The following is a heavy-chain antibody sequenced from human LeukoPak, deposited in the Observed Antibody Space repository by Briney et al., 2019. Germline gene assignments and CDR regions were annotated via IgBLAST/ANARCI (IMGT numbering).Heavy chain of an antibody. D-gene: IGHD2-2*01. CDR3: ARDPRWLTPDCTSTSCYENYFDP. CDR1: GYSISSGYQ. Sequence: SETLSLTCAVSGYSISSGYQWAWIRQSPGKGLEWIGSIYHSGSAHYNPSLKSRVTISVETSKNQFSLKMYSVTTADTAVYYCARDPRWLTPDCTSTSCYENYFDPWGQGTLVTVSS. J-gene: IGHJ5*02. V-gene: IGHV4-38-2*02. CDR2: IYHSGSA.